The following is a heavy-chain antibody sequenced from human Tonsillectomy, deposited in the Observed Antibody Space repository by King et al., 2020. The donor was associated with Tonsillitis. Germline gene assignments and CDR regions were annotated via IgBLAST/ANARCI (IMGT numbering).Heavy chain of an antibody. V-gene: IGHV3-33*08. D-gene: IGHD3-22*01. J-gene: IGHJ4*02. CDR1: GFTFSSYG. CDR3: AGSDYYDSSGDLDY. Sequence: VQLVESGGGVVQPGRSLRLSCAASGFTFSSYGMHWVRQAPGKGLEWVAVIWYDGSNNYYADSVKGRVTISRDNSKDTLYLQMNSLRAEDTAVYYCAGSDYYDSSGDLDYWGQGTLVTVSS. CDR2: IWYDGSNN.